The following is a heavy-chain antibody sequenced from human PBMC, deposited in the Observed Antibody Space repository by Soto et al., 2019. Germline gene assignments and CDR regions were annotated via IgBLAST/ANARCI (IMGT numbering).Heavy chain of an antibody. CDR1: GGSISSGGYY. V-gene: IGHV4-31*03. CDR3: ARVPSLPYPSYFDY. CDR2: IYYSGST. J-gene: IGHJ4*02. Sequence: SETLSLTCTVSGGSISSGGYYWSWIRQHPGKGLEWIGYIYYSGSTYYNPSLKSRVTISVDTSKNQFSLKLSSVTAADTAVYYCARVPSLPYPSYFDYWGQGTLVTVSS. D-gene: IGHD6-6*01.